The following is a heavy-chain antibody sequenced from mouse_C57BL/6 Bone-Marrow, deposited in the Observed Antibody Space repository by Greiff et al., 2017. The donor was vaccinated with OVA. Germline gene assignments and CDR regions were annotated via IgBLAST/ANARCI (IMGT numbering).Heavy chain of an antibody. CDR2: ISSGGDYI. D-gene: IGHD2-5*01. CDR1: GFTFSSYA. V-gene: IGHV5-9-1*02. CDR3: TRGGYYYSNYWFAY. J-gene: IGHJ3*01. Sequence: EVKLVESGEGLVKPGGSLKLSCAASGFTFSSYAMSWVRQTPEKRLEWVAYISSGGDYIYYADTVKGRFTISRDNARNTLYLQMSSLKSEDTAMYYCTRGGYYYSNYWFAYWGQGTLVTVSA.